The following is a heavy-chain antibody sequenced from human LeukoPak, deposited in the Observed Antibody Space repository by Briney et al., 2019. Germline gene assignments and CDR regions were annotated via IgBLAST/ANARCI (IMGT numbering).Heavy chain of an antibody. J-gene: IGHJ4*02. V-gene: IGHV3-7*01. CDR3: ARDRGWSTFDY. CDR1: GFTFSRSW. D-gene: IGHD3-10*01. Sequence: GGSLRHSCAASGFTFSRSWMTWVRQAPGKGLEWVANIKEDGSEKNYMDSVKGRFTISRDNAKNSLYLQMNSLRAEDTTVYYCARDRGWSTFDYWGQGTLVTVSS. CDR2: IKEDGSEK.